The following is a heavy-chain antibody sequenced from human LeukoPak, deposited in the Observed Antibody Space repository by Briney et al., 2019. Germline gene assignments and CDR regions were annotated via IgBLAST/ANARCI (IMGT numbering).Heavy chain of an antibody. Sequence: PSQTLSLTCTVSGGSISSGSYYWSWIRQPAGKGLEWIGRIYTSGSTNYNPSLKSRVTISVDTSKNQFSLKLSSVTAADTAVYYCARERGDVGLHYIDYWGQGTLVTVSS. CDR1: GGSISSGSYY. D-gene: IGHD4-11*01. V-gene: IGHV4-61*02. J-gene: IGHJ4*02. CDR3: ARERGDVGLHYIDY. CDR2: IYTSGST.